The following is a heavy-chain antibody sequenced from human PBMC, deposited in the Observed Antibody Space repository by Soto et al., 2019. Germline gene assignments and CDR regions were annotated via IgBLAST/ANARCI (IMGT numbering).Heavy chain of an antibody. Sequence: EVQVVESGGDLVQPGGSLRLSCAASGFTIRNYAMSWVRQAPGKALEWVSGISGGSDRTYYADFVKGRFTIFKDNSKNTLYLQMSSLRVEDTAVYHCEGSWTWGQGTMVTVSS. D-gene: IGHD5-12*01. CDR3: EGSWT. J-gene: IGHJ3*01. CDR1: GFTIRNYA. CDR2: ISGGSDRT. V-gene: IGHV3-23*04.